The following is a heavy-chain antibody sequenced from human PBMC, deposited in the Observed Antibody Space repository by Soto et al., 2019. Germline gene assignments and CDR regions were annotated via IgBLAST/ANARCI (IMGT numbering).Heavy chain of an antibody. CDR1: GYSFTSYW. CDR3: AKALTVVRGLIYYGMDV. CDR2: IYPGDSDT. Sequence: PGESLKISCKGSGYSFTSYWIGWVRQMPGKGLEWMGIIYPGDSDTRYSPSFQGQVTISADKSISTAYLQWSSLRDEDTAVYYCAKALTVVRGLIYYGMDVWGQGTTVTVSS. V-gene: IGHV5-51*01. J-gene: IGHJ6*02. D-gene: IGHD3-10*01.